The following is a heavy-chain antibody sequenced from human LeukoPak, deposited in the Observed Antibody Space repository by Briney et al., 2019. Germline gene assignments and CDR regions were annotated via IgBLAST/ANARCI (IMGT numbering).Heavy chain of an antibody. J-gene: IGHJ4*02. CDR2: IYYSGST. CDR1: GGSLSSYY. CDR3: ARDRGYYFDY. D-gene: IGHD3-10*01. V-gene: IGHV4-59*12. Sequence: SETLSLTCTVSGGSLSSYYWSWIRQPPGKGLEWIGYIYYSGSTYYNPSLKSRVTISVDTSKNQFSLKLSSVTAADTAVYYCARDRGYYFDYWGQGTLGTVS.